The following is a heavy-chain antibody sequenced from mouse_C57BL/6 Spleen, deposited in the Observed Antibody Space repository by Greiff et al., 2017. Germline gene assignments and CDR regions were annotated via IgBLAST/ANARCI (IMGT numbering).Heavy chain of an antibody. CDR1: GFTFSSYA. CDR2: ISSGGDYI. CDR3: TREGQGAWFAY. J-gene: IGHJ3*01. Sequence: DVQLVESGEGLVKPGGSLKLSCAASGFTFSSYAMSWVRQTPEKRLEWVAYISSGGDYIYYADTVKGRFTISRDNARNTLYLQMSSLKSEDTAMYYCTREGQGAWFAYWGQGTLVTVSA. V-gene: IGHV5-9-1*02. D-gene: IGHD3-3*01.